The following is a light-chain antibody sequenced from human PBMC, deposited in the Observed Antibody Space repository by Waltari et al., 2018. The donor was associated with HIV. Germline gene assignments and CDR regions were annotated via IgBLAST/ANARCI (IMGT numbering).Light chain of an antibody. V-gene: IGLV2-11*01. CDR3: CSYAGSFWV. CDR1: SSVVGFYNY. J-gene: IGLJ3*02. Sequence: QSALTQPRSLSGSPGQSVTISCTGASSVVGFYNYVSWYQQHPGKAPKLMIYDVNKRPSGVPDRFSGSKSGNTASLTISGLQAEDEADYYCCSYAGSFWVFGGGTKLTVL. CDR2: DVN.